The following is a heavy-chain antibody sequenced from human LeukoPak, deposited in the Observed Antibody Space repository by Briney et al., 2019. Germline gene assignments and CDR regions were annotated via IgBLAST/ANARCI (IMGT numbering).Heavy chain of an antibody. CDR1: GFTFSSYG. J-gene: IGHJ4*02. CDR2: ISYDGSNK. D-gene: IGHD6-19*01. Sequence: GGSLRLSCAASGFTFSSYGMHWVRQAPGKGLEWVAVISYDGSNKYYADSVKGRFTISRDNSKNTLYLQMNSLRAEDTAVYYCAKGSSGWYYFDYWGQGTLVTVSS. CDR3: AKGSSGWYYFDY. V-gene: IGHV3-30*18.